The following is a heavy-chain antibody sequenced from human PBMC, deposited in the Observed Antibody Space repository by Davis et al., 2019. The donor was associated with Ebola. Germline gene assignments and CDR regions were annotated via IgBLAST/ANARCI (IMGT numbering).Heavy chain of an antibody. CDR1: GDSGSTNSAA. Sequence: HSQTLSLTCAISGDSGSTNSAAWNWIRQSPSRGLEWLGRTYYTSKWYFDYAESVKGRMTINPDTSKNQFSLQLNSVTPEDTAVYYCARGWLRTPGFDYWGQGTLVTVSS. CDR2: TYYTSKWYF. CDR3: ARGWLRTPGFDY. J-gene: IGHJ4*02. D-gene: IGHD5-12*01. V-gene: IGHV6-1*01.